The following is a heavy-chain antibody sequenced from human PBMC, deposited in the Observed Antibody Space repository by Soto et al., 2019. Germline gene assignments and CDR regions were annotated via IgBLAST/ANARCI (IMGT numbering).Heavy chain of an antibody. CDR3: ARQTVGVDIVAYCDP. CDR2: IYPGDSDT. Sequence: GESLKISCKGSGYSFTSYWIGWVRQMPGKGLEWMGIIYPGDSDTRYSPSFQGQVTISADKSISTAYLQWSSRKASDTAMYYCARQTVGVDIVAYCDPWGQGTLVTVSS. CDR1: GYSFTSYW. J-gene: IGHJ5*02. D-gene: IGHD5-12*01. V-gene: IGHV5-51*01.